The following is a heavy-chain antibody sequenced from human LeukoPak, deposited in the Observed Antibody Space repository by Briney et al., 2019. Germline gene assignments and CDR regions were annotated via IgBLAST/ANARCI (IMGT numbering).Heavy chain of an antibody. CDR2: ISYGGSNK. CDR3: AKNIVGATNY. CDR1: GFTFSSYG. Sequence: GGSLRLSCAASGFTFSSYGVHWVRQAPGKGLEWVAVISYGGSNKYYADSVKGRFTISRDNSKNTLYLQMNSLRAEDTAVYYCAKNIVGATNYWGQGTLVTVSS. J-gene: IGHJ4*02. V-gene: IGHV3-30*18. D-gene: IGHD1-26*01.